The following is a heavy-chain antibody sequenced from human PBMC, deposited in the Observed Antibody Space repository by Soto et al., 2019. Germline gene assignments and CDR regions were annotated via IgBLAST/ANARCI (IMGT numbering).Heavy chain of an antibody. V-gene: IGHV1-69*01. CDR2: IMPTVDSA. CDR1: GGTLSDYA. CDR3: AVAAVREIMAQESSGMAV. J-gene: IGHJ6*02. Sequence: QVQLVQSGAEVKTPGSSVKVSCKASGGTLSDYAISWVRQAPGQGLEWMGGIMPTVDSANYAQNFQGRLTISADESTSTANLELSSLRSDDTADYYCAVAAVREIMAQESSGMAVWGQGTTVIVSS. D-gene: IGHD3-10*01.